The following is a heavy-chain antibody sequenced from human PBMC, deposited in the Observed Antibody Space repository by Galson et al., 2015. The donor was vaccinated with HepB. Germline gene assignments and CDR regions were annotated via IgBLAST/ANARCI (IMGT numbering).Heavy chain of an antibody. J-gene: IGHJ4*02. D-gene: IGHD2-15*01. V-gene: IGHV1-69*06. Sequence: SVKVSCKASGGTFSSYAISWVRQAPGQGLEWMGGIIPIFGTANYAQKLQGRVTITADKSTSTAYMELSSLRSEDTAVYYCARAKWVVVAARYFDYWGQGTLVTVSS. CDR2: IIPIFGTA. CDR3: ARAKWVVVAARYFDY. CDR1: GGTFSSYA.